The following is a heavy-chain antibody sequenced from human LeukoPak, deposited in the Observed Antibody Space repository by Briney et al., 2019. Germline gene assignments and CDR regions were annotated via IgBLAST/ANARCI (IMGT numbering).Heavy chain of an antibody. J-gene: IGHJ5*02. CDR1: GGTFSIYA. D-gene: IGHD4-17*01. Sequence: ASVKVSSKASGGTFSIYAISWVRQAPGQGLEWMGGIIPIFGTANYAQKFQGRVTITADESTSTAYMELSSLRSEDTAVYYCARGSIGYGDYVNWFDPWGQGTLVTVSS. CDR3: ARGSIGYGDYVNWFDP. CDR2: IIPIFGTA. V-gene: IGHV1-69*13.